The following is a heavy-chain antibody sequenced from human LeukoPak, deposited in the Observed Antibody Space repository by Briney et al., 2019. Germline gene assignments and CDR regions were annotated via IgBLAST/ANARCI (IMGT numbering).Heavy chain of an antibody. CDR3: ARGGYDSSGYYYFDY. J-gene: IGHJ4*02. CDR2: IYTSGST. CDR1: GGSISSGSYY. Sequence: PSQTLSLTCTVSGGSISSGSYYWSWIRQPAGKGLEWIGRIYTSGSTNYNPSLKSRVTISVDTSKNQFSLKLSSVTAADTAVYYCARGGYDSSGYYYFDYWGQGTLVTVSS. D-gene: IGHD3-22*01. V-gene: IGHV4-61*02.